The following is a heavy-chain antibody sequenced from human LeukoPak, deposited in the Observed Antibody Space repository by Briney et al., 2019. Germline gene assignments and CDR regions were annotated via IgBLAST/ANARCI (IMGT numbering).Heavy chain of an antibody. CDR2: ISRDSGIK. V-gene: IGHV3-48*01. J-gene: IGHJ4*02. Sequence: GGSLRLSCAASGFIISRDSMNWVRQAPGKGLEWIAYISRDSGIKYYADSVRGRFTISRDNAKNSLYLQMHSLRAEDTAVYFCVRDNPRCCGVIPANIDDYWGQGTLVTVSS. CDR1: GFIISRDS. CDR3: VRDNPRCCGVIPANIDDY. D-gene: IGHD2-21*01.